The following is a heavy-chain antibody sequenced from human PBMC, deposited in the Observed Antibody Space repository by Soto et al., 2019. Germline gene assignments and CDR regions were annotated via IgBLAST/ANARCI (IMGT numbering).Heavy chain of an antibody. J-gene: IGHJ5*02. CDR3: AKDFLRRKIFGVVIPRHSWFDP. V-gene: IGHV3-23*01. CDR1: GFTFSSYA. D-gene: IGHD3-3*01. Sequence: GGSRRLSCAPSGFTFSSYAMGWVRQAPGKGLDWVSAIRGSGSSTYYADSVKGRFTIAGDNSKNTLYLQMNSLRAEDTAVYYCAKDFLRRKIFGVVIPRHSWFDPWGQGTLVTVSS. CDR2: IRGSGSST.